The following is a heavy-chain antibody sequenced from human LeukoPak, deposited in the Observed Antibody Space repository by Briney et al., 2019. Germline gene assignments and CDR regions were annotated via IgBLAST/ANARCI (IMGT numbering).Heavy chain of an antibody. CDR3: AKDAGYCSRTSAYKDNYMDV. J-gene: IGHJ6*03. CDR1: GFSFTNYG. D-gene: IGHD2-2*02. V-gene: IGHV3-30*02. CDR2: ARYDGEQK. Sequence: GGSLRLSCVASGFSFTNYGIHWVRQAPGQGLEWVAFARYDGEQKDYADSVKGRFTISRNNPKNTVYLQMNNLRPEDTAVYHCAKDAGYCSRTSAYKDNYMDVWGKGTTVTVSS.